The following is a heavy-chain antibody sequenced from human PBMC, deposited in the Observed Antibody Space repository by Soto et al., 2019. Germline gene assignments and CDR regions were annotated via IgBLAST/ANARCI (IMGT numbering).Heavy chain of an antibody. D-gene: IGHD2-2*01. V-gene: IGHV1-3*01. Sequence: QVQLVQSGAEVKKPGASVKVSCKASGYTFTSYAMHWVRQAPGQRLEWMGWINAGNGNTKYSQKFQGRVTITRDTSASTAYMELSSLRSEDTAVDYCARDMVVVPAATDYFDYWGQGTLVTVSS. CDR2: INAGNGNT. J-gene: IGHJ4*02. CDR3: ARDMVVVPAATDYFDY. CDR1: GYTFTSYA.